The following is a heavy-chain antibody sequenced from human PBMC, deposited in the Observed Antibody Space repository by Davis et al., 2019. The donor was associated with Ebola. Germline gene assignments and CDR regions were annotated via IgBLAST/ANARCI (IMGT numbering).Heavy chain of an antibody. J-gene: IGHJ6*04. CDR1: GFGFRSHW. Sequence: GESLKISCESSGFGFRSHWIGWVRQRPGKGLDWMGMVIPGDSDPVYSPSFQGQVTISADKSISTAYLQWSSLKASDTAMYYCARYAARELNTAILYYYGMDVWGKGTTVTVSS. V-gene: IGHV5-51*01. CDR2: VIPGDSDP. CDR3: ARYAARELNTAILYYYGMDV. D-gene: IGHD5-18*01.